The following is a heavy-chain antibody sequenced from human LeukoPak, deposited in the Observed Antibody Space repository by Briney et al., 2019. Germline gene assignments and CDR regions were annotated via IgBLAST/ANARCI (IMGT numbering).Heavy chain of an antibody. CDR3: ARPSDGDYAQGGYFDY. CDR2: ISYDGTKK. J-gene: IGHJ4*02. Sequence: PGRSLRLSRAASGFTLSSYAMHWGRQAPGKGLEWVAVISYDGTKKYYTDSVKGRFTISRDNSENTLFLLMNSLRADDTAMYYCARPSDGDYAQGGYFDYWGQGTLVTVSS. CDR1: GFTLSSYA. D-gene: IGHD4-17*01. V-gene: IGHV3-30-3*01.